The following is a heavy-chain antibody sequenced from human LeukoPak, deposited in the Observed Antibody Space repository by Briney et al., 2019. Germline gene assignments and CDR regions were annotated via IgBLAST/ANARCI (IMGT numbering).Heavy chain of an antibody. CDR2: INPSGGST. Sequence: ASVKVSCKASGYTFTSYYMHWVRQAPGQGLEWTGIINPSGGSTSYAQKLQGRVTMTRDTSTSTVYMELSSLRSEDTAVYYCARDRCSGGSCYYQLDYWGQGTLVTVSS. D-gene: IGHD2-15*01. CDR3: ARDRCSGGSCYYQLDY. V-gene: IGHV1-46*01. J-gene: IGHJ4*02. CDR1: GYTFTSYY.